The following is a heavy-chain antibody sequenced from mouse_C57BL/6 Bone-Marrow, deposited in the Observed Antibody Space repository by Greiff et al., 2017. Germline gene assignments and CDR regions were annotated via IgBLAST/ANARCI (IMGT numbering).Heavy chain of an antibody. CDR3: ARGGYYGFEY. CDR2: ISSGSSTI. V-gene: IGHV5-17*01. D-gene: IGHD2-3*01. J-gene: IGHJ3*01. Sequence: EVKLVESGGGLVKPGGSLTLSCAASGFTFSDYGMHWVRQAPEKGLEWVAYISSGSSTIYYADTVKGRFTISRDNAKNTLILQMTRLRAEDAAMYYCARGGYYGFEYWGQGTRVTVSA. CDR1: GFTFSDYG.